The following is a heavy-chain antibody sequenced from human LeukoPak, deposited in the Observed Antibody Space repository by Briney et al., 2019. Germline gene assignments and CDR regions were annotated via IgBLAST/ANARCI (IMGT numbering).Heavy chain of an antibody. CDR1: GYTFTSYD. V-gene: IGHV1-8*01. D-gene: IGHD3-9*01. Sequence: ASVKVSCKASGYTFTSYDINWVRQATGQGLEWMGWMNPNSGNTGYAQKFQGRVTMTRNTSISTAYMELGSLRSEDTVVYYCARAFTGYFDWLLYRFDYWGQGTLVTVSS. CDR3: ARAFTGYFDWLLYRFDY. J-gene: IGHJ4*02. CDR2: MNPNSGNT.